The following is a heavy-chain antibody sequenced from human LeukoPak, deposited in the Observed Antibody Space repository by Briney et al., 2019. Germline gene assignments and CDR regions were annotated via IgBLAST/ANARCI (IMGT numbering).Heavy chain of an antibody. D-gene: IGHD7-27*01. CDR2: IKQDGSEK. Sequence: GGSLRLSCAASGFTFSSYWMTWVRQAPGKGLEWVANIKQDGSEKYYVDSVKGRFTISRDNAKNSLYLQMNSLGAEDTAVYYCARGSSPGVGAFDIWGQGTMVTVSS. CDR3: ARGSSPGVGAFDI. CDR1: GFTFSSYW. V-gene: IGHV3-7*01. J-gene: IGHJ3*02.